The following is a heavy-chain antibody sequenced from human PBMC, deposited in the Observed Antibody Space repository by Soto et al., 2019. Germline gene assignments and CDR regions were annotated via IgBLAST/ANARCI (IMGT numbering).Heavy chain of an antibody. CDR1: GGSLNGHY. CDR3: ARVPITSDSRGYYAFDY. J-gene: IGHJ4*02. CDR2: IYYSGST. D-gene: IGHD3-22*01. V-gene: IGHV4-59*11. Sequence: PSETLSLTCTVSGGSLNGHYWSWIRQPPGKGLESIGCIYYSGSTNYNPSLKSRVTISMDTSKRQFSLRLSSVTAADTAVYYCARVPITSDSRGYYAFDYWGQGTLVPVSS.